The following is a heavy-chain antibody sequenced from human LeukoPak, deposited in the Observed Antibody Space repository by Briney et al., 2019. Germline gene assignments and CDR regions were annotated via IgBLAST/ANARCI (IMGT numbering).Heavy chain of an antibody. J-gene: IGHJ6*02. CDR1: GFTFSNFA. CDR3: ARDKTLVVVPAAVSYYYYGMDV. D-gene: IGHD2-2*01. V-gene: IGHV3-23*01. Sequence: PGGSLRLSCAASGFTFSNFAMTWVRQAPGKGLEWVSSITGSHGPTYNTDSVKGRFTISRDNSQNTLYLQMNSLRAEDTAVYYCARDKTLVVVPAAVSYYYYGMDVWGQGTTVTVSS. CDR2: ITGSHGPT.